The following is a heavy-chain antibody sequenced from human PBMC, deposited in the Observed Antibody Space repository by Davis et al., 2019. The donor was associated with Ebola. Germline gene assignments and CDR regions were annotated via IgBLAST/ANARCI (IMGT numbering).Heavy chain of an antibody. D-gene: IGHD4/OR15-4a*01. CDR3: ARDLGYHANYLAAY. J-gene: IGHJ4*02. CDR2: INPNSGGT. Sequence: ASVKVSCKASGYTFTDYYIHWVRQAPGQGLEWMGWINPNSGGTNYAQNFQGRVTMTSDTSITTAYMELNSLDSDDTAVYYCARDLGYHANYLAAYWGQGTLVTVSS. CDR1: GYTFTDYY. V-gene: IGHV1-2*02.